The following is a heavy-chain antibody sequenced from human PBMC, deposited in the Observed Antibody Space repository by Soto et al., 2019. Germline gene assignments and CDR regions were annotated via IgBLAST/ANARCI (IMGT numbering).Heavy chain of an antibody. CDR1: GFSFSTYE. D-gene: IGHD3-10*01. CDR2: ISKNGIDI. Sequence: GGSLRLSCAASGFSFSTYEMNWVRQAPEKGLEWVSYISKNGIDIYYADSVKGRFTISRDNANNSLFLQMNSLRVEDTAVYYCAPRKSGSFNIGAFDIWGQGTMVTVSS. CDR3: APRKSGSFNIGAFDI. V-gene: IGHV3-48*03. J-gene: IGHJ3*02.